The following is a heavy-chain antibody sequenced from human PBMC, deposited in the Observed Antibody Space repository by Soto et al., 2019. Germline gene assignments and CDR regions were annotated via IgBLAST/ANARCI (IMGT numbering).Heavy chain of an antibody. Sequence: EVQLVESGGGLVQPGGSLRLSCAASGFTFSSYSMNWVRQAPGKGLEWVSYISSSSSTIYYADSVKGRFTISRDNAKNSLDLQMNSLRDEDTAVYYCARDKYDGSGNDNWFDPWGQGTLVTVSS. V-gene: IGHV3-48*02. CDR1: GFTFSSYS. CDR2: ISSSSSTI. D-gene: IGHD3-10*01. J-gene: IGHJ5*02. CDR3: ARDKYDGSGNDNWFDP.